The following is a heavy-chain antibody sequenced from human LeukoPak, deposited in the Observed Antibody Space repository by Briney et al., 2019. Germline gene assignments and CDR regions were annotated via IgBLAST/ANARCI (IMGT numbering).Heavy chain of an antibody. CDR2: INDSGRI. D-gene: IGHD6-6*01. Sequence: LETLSLTCAVYGGSFSGYLWSWIRQPPGKGLEWIGEINDSGRINYNPSLKSRVTVSVDTSKNQFSLKLRSVSAADTAVYYCAGLKEYSTSSRVGGMDVWGKGATVTVSS. CDR3: AGLKEYSTSSRVGGMDV. CDR1: GGSFSGYL. V-gene: IGHV4-34*01. J-gene: IGHJ6*03.